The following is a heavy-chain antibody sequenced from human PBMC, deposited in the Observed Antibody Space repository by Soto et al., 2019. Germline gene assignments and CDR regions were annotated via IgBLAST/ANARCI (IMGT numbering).Heavy chain of an antibody. Sequence: QVQLVESEGGVVQPGRSLRLSCAASGFTVSNYALHWVRQAPGRGLEWVALISFDGNNNYYANSVKGRFSISRDNSKNTLYLQMNSLRAEDTAVYYCGRCTGTSCHLGADFWGQGTLVIVSS. CDR2: ISFDGNNN. J-gene: IGHJ4*02. D-gene: IGHD2-2*01. V-gene: IGHV3-30-3*01. CDR1: GFTVSNYA. CDR3: GRCTGTSCHLGADF.